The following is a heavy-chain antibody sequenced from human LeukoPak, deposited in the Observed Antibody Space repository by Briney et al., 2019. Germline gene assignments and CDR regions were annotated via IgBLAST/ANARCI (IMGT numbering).Heavy chain of an antibody. CDR1: GFTVSSNY. V-gene: IGHV3-53*01. J-gene: IGHJ6*03. CDR2: IYSGGST. CDR3: ARARYSSSWYPDCYYYYYMDV. Sequence: GGSLRLSCAASGFTVSSNYMSWVRQAPGKGLEWVSVIYSGGSTYYADSVKGRFTISRDNSKNTLYLQMNSLRAEDTAVYYCARARYSSSWYPDCYYYYYMDVWGKGTTVTVSS. D-gene: IGHD6-13*01.